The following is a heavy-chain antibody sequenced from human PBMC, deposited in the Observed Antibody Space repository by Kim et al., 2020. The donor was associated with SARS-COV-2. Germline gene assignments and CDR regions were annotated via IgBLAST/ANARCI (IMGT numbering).Heavy chain of an antibody. D-gene: IGHD3-16*01. V-gene: IGHV3-21*01. CDR2: ISSYSNYI. J-gene: IGHJ4*02. CDR1: GFMFSAYR. CDR3: VTDERASFWGY. Sequence: GGSLRLSCVASGFMFSAYRMDWVRQAPGKGLEWVSSISSYSNYIYYADSVKGRFTISRDNSKNSVFLQMNSLRPEDTAVYYCVTDERASFWGYWGQGTLFPVS.